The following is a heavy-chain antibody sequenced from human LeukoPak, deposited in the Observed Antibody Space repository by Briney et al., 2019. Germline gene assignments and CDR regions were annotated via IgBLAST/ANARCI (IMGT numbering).Heavy chain of an antibody. V-gene: IGHV3-21*01. Sequence: GGSLRLSCAASGFTLSSYAMSWVRQAPGKGLEWVSSISSSSSYIYYADSVKGRFTISRDNAKNSLYLQMNSLRAEDTAVYYCASGDIVVVPGFDYWGQGTPVTVSS. CDR2: ISSSSSYI. CDR3: ASGDIVVVPGFDY. CDR1: GFTLSSYA. J-gene: IGHJ4*02. D-gene: IGHD2-2*01.